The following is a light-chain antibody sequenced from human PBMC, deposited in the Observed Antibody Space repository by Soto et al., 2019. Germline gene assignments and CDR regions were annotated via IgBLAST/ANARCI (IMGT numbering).Light chain of an antibody. Sequence: QSVLTQPPSVSASPGQNVTISCSGSSSNIGGNSVSWYQQLPGTAPKLLIYDDNKRPSGIPDRFSGSKSGTSATLGITGFQTGDEADYYCGSWDSSLSAYVFGTGTKVTVL. J-gene: IGLJ1*01. V-gene: IGLV1-51*01. CDR1: SSNIGGNS. CDR3: GSWDSSLSAYV. CDR2: DDN.